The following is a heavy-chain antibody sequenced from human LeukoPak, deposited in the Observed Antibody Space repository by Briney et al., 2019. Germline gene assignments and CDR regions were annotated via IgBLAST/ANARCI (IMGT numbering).Heavy chain of an antibody. D-gene: IGHD3-10*01. J-gene: IGHJ4*02. Sequence: PGGSLRLSCAASGFTFSSYGMHWVRQAPGKGLEWVAVIWYDGSNKYYADSVKGRFTISRDNSKNTLYLQMNSLRAEDTAVYYCARDDTMVRGVPDYWGQGTLVTVSS. CDR1: GFTFSSYG. CDR3: ARDDTMVRGVPDY. CDR2: IWYDGSNK. V-gene: IGHV3-33*01.